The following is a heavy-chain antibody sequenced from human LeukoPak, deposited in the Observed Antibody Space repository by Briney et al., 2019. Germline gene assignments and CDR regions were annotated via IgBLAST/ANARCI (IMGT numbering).Heavy chain of an antibody. J-gene: IGHJ4*02. CDR2: VFHTGVT. CDR3: TRGGGSGYYFGIPRYYFDA. Sequence: SESLSLTCTVSGGSLEGLYWSWIRQSPEKGLEWIGNVFHTGVTSYNLSLKSRVTISVDTSRNQFSLTMTSMSAADTAIYYCTRGGGSGYYFGIPRYYFDAWGQGVLVTVSS. V-gene: IGHV4-59*11. CDR1: GGSLEGLY. D-gene: IGHD3-22*01.